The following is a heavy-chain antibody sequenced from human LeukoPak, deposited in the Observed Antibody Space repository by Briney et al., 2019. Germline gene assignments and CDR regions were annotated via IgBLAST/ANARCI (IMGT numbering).Heavy chain of an antibody. D-gene: IGHD3-3*01. V-gene: IGHV4-39*01. J-gene: IGHJ4*02. Sequence: SETLSLTCTVSGGSISSSSYYWGWIRQPPGKGLGWIGSIYYSGSTYYNPSLKSRVTISVDTSKNQFSLKLSSVTAADTAVYYCARRPVLRFLEWSVYFDYWGQGTLVTVSS. CDR3: ARRPVLRFLEWSVYFDY. CDR2: IYYSGST. CDR1: GGSISSSSYY.